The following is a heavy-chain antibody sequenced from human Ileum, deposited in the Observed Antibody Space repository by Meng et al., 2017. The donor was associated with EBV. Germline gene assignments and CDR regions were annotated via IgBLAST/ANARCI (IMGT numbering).Heavy chain of an antibody. CDR1: GYTFTSYA. J-gene: IGHJ4*02. D-gene: IGHD5-24*01. Sequence: QVQLVQSGSELKQPXXSVKVVCRPSGYTFTSYAINWVRQAPGQGPDWMGWIDPNTGNPTYDQGFTGRFVFSLDTSVSTAYLQINSLRADDTAVYYCARDSPLDGYSLLDYWGQGTLVTVSS. V-gene: IGHV7-4-1*02. CDR2: IDPNTGNP. CDR3: ARDSPLDGYSLLDY.